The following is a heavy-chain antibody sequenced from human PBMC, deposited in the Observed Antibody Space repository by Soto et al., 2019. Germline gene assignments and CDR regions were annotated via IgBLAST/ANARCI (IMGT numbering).Heavy chain of an antibody. CDR3: ARVPFTAMVIQIDY. CDR1: GFTFSSYG. J-gene: IGHJ4*02. Sequence: QVQLVESGGGVVQPGRSLRLSCVVSGFTFSSYGMHWVRQAPGKGLEWVAVIWYDGSKKYYADSVKGRFTISRDNSINTLYLQMNSLRVEDTAVYYCARVPFTAMVIQIDYWGQGTLVTVSS. CDR2: IWYDGSKK. D-gene: IGHD5-18*01. V-gene: IGHV3-33*01.